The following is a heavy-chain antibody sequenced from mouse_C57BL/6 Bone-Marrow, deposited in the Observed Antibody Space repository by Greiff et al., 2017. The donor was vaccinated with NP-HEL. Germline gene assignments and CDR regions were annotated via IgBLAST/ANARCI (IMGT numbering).Heavy chain of an antibody. Sequence: QVQLQQSGAELVKPGASVKMSCKASGYTFTSYWITWVKQRPGQGLEWIGDIYPGSGSTNYNEKFKSKATLTVDTSSSTAYMQLSSLTSEDSAVYYCARSVIYYDYPYYYAMDYWGQGTSVTVSS. CDR1: GYTFTSYW. CDR2: IYPGSGST. D-gene: IGHD2-4*01. J-gene: IGHJ4*01. CDR3: ARSVIYYDYPYYYAMDY. V-gene: IGHV1-55*01.